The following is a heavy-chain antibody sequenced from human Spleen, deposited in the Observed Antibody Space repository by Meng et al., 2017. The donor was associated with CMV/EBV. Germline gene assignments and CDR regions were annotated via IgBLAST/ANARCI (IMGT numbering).Heavy chain of an antibody. CDR3: TRDINVGYIETSTYFSDAFNV. D-gene: IGHD5-18*01. J-gene: IGHJ3*01. CDR2: ISWNSGSK. CDR1: GFPFDNYA. V-gene: IGHV3-9*01. Sequence: GGSLRLSCTASGFPFDNYAMHWVRQTPGKGLEWVSGISWNSGSKGYAASVKGRFTISRDNSKKSLYLQMNSLRPEDSALYYCTRDINVGYIETSTYFSDAFNVWGQGTVVTVSS.